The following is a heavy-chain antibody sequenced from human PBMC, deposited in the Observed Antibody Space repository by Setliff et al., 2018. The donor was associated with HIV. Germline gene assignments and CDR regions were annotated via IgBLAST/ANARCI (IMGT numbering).Heavy chain of an antibody. CDR1: GGSISSGTYY. CDR2: IYYSGST. J-gene: IGHJ4*02. CDR3: ARDRSDYYNLPGYFDH. V-gene: IGHV4-31*03. D-gene: IGHD3-3*01. Sequence: SETLSLTCTVSGGSISSGTYYWSWIRQHPGKGLEWIGYIYYSGSTYYNPSLKSRVTISVDTSRNQFSLKLSSMTAADTAVYYCARDRSDYYNLPGYFDHWGQGTPVTVS.